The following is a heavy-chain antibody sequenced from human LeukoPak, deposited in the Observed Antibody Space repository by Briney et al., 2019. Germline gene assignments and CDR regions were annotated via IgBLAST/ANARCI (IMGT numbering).Heavy chain of an antibody. J-gene: IGHJ5*02. Sequence: QPGGSLRLSCEASGFTFRSHWMSWVRQAPGKGLEWVANLHQYGGEKYYVDSVRGRFSISRDNAKNSLYLEMNSLRAEDTAVYYCARVKVALSQESWGQGTLVTVSS. V-gene: IGHV3-7*01. CDR2: LHQYGGEK. CDR1: GFTFRSHW. CDR3: ARVKVALSQES. D-gene: IGHD3-10*01.